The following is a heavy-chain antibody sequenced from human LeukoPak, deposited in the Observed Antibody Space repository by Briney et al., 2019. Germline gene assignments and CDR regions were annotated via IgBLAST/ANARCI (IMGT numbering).Heavy chain of an antibody. CDR3: ARAVGTYHDFWSAYPLRAFDI. Sequence: SETLSLTCTVSGGSISSGDFYWSWIRQPPGKGREWIVYIYYSGSTYYNPSLKSRVTISVDTSKNQFFLKLSSVTAADTAVYYCARAVGTYHDFWSAYPLRAFDIWGQGTMVTVSS. CDR1: GGSISSGDFY. J-gene: IGHJ3*02. V-gene: IGHV4-30-4*08. CDR2: IYYSGST. D-gene: IGHD3-3*01.